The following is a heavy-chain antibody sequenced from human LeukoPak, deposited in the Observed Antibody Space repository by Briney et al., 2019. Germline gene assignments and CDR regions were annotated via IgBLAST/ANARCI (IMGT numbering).Heavy chain of an antibody. CDR1: GYTFTSYD. Sequence: GASVKVSCKASGYTFTSYDINWVRQATGQGLEWMGWMNPNSGNTGYAQKFQGRVTMTRNTSISTAYMELSSPRSEDTAVYYCARGIGAAAHFYYYYYYMDVWGKGTTVTVSS. CDR3: ARGIGAAAHFYYYYYYMDV. D-gene: IGHD6-13*01. V-gene: IGHV1-8*01. J-gene: IGHJ6*03. CDR2: MNPNSGNT.